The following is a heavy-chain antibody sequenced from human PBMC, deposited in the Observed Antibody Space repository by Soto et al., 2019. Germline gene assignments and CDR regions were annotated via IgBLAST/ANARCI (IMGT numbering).Heavy chain of an antibody. CDR3: ARVDTAMVGVAAFDI. D-gene: IGHD5-18*01. CDR1: GGSISSSSYY. V-gene: IGHV4-39*01. Sequence: SETLSLTCTVSGGSISSSSYYWGWIRQPPEKGLEWIGSIYYSGSTYYNPSLKSRVTISVDTSKNQFSLKLSSVTAADTAVYYCARVDTAMVGVAAFDIWGQGTMVTVSS. CDR2: IYYSGST. J-gene: IGHJ3*02.